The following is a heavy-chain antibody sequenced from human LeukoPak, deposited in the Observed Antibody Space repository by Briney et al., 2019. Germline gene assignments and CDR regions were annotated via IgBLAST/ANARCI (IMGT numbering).Heavy chain of an antibody. CDR1: GGSISSSSYY. CDR3: ARQFYYGSGLFYFDY. J-gene: IGHJ4*02. V-gene: IGHV4-39*01. Sequence: SETLSLTCTVSGGSISSSSYYWGWIRQPPGKGLEWIGSIYYSGSTYYNPSLKSRVTISVDTSKNQFSLKLSSVTAADTAVYYCARQFYYGSGLFYFDYWGQGTLVTVSS. D-gene: IGHD3-10*01. CDR2: IYYSGST.